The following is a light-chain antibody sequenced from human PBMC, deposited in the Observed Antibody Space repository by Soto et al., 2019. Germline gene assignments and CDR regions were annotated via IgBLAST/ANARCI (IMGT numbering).Light chain of an antibody. CDR3: QAWDDSLNGPV. Sequence: QSVLTQPPAVSATPGQTLTISCSGNSSNIGSNFVYWYQHVPGTAPKLLIPRYNQRPSGVPDRFSAAKSDTSASLTISGLQSEDEADYICQAWDDSLNGPVFGGGTQLTVL. V-gene: IGLV1-44*01. CDR2: RYN. J-gene: IGLJ7*01. CDR1: SSNIGSNF.